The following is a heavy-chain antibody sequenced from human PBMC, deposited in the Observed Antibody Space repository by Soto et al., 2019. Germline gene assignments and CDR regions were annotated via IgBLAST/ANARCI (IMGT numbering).Heavy chain of an antibody. J-gene: IGHJ6*02. CDR1: GFTFSTYD. D-gene: IGHD3-3*01. CDR3: ASTMYYDFMGGYDTAKYYYYGMDV. CDR2: ISSSSSTI. Sequence: PGGSLRLSCAAPGFTFSTYDMNWVRQAPGKGLEWVSYISSSSSTIYYADSVKGLFTVSRDNSKNSLYLQMNSLRAEDTAVYYCASTMYYDFMGGYDTAKYYYYGMDVWGQGTTVTVSS. V-gene: IGHV3-48*04.